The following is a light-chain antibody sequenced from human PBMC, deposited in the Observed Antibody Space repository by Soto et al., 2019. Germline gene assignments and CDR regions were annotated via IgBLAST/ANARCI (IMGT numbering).Light chain of an antibody. Sequence: EIWLTQSPGTLSLSPGERATLSCRSSQSVSSSYLAWYQQKPGQAPRLLIYGASSRATGIPDRFSGSGSGTDFTLTISRLEPEDFAVYYCQEYDGAPITFGLGTRLEIK. CDR1: QSVSSSY. CDR3: QEYDGAPIT. J-gene: IGKJ5*01. CDR2: GAS. V-gene: IGKV3-20*01.